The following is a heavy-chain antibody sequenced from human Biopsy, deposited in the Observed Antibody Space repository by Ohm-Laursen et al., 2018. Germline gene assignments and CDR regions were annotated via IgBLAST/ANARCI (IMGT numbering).Heavy chain of an antibody. CDR3: AREAAIIDPRTRAFDY. Sequence: SETLSLTCTVSGGSISSYQWTWIRQPPGKGLEWIGYLYNTGGTNYNPSLKSRATISVDTSKNQFSLKLRSVTAADTAVYYCAREAAIIDPRTRAFDYWGQGTLVTVSS. CDR2: LYNTGGT. V-gene: IGHV4-59*01. CDR1: GGSISSYQ. D-gene: IGHD6-25*01. J-gene: IGHJ4*02.